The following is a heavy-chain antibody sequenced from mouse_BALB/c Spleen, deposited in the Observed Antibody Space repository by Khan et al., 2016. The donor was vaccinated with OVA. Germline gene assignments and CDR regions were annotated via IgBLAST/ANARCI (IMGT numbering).Heavy chain of an antibody. Sequence: EVELVESGGGLVIPGGSLKLSCVASGFTFSNYAMSWVRQTPEKRLEWVATISSGGSYTYYPDSVKGRCTISRDNAQNTLNLQMSSLRSEDTAMYYCARTPGYFGSNYFDYWGQGTTLTVSS. CDR1: GFTFSNYA. V-gene: IGHV5-9-3*01. CDR2: ISSGGSYT. CDR3: ARTPGYFGSNYFDY. D-gene: IGHD1-1*01. J-gene: IGHJ2*01.